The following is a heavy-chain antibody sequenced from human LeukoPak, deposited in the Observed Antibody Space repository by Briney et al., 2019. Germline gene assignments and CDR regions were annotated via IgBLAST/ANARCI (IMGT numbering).Heavy chain of an antibody. D-gene: IGHD2/OR15-2a*01. CDR2: IYSGGNT. V-gene: IGHV3-53*01. CDR3: ARQRRYCNSDTGHSGHDY. Sequence: PGGSLRLSCAASGLTVSSNYMCWGRQAPGKGLEFVSIIYSGGNTYCAVSMNSRFTIARYNSKNTLYLKMISLRAEDTAVYFCARQRRYCNSDTGHSGHDYWGQGTLVTVSS. CDR1: GLTVSSNY. J-gene: IGHJ4*02.